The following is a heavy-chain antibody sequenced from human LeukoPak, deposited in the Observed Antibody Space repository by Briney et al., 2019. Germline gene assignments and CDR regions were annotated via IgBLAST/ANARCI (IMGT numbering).Heavy chain of an antibody. V-gene: IGHV3-30-3*01. CDR1: GFTFSSYA. Sequence: PGGSLRLSCAASGFTFSSYAMHWVRQAPGKGLEWVAVISYDGSNKYYADSVKGRFTISRDNSKNTLYLQMNSLRAEDTAVYYCARADRGYSYGPFPWGQGTLVTVSS. J-gene: IGHJ5*02. CDR2: ISYDGSNK. D-gene: IGHD5-18*01. CDR3: ARADRGYSYGPFP.